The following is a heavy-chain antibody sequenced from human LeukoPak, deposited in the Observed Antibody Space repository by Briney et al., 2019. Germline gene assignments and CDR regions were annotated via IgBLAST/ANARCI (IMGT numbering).Heavy chain of an antibody. J-gene: IGHJ3*02. CDR2: IYSGGST. CDR1: GFTVSSNY. V-gene: IGHV3-53*01. Sequence: GGSLRLSCAASGFTVSSNYMSWVRQAPGKGLEWVSIIYSGGSTFYADSVKGRFTISRDNSRNTLYLQMNSLRAEDTAVYYCVKGRDGFDIWGQGTMVTVSS. CDR3: VKGRDGFDI.